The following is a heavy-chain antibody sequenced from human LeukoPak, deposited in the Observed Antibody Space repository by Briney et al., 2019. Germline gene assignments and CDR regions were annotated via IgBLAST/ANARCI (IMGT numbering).Heavy chain of an antibody. D-gene: IGHD2-2*01. CDR1: EYSFATYW. J-gene: IGHJ6*03. V-gene: IGHV5-51*01. Sequence: GESLKISCQGSEYSFATYWFAWLRQLPGKGLEWMGFFYPGASDTRYSPSFQGQVTISADKSISTAYLQWSSPKASDTAMYYCARLSCSSTSCYEPYYYYYMDVWGKGTTVTVSS. CDR2: FYPGASDT. CDR3: ARLSCSSTSCYEPYYYYYMDV.